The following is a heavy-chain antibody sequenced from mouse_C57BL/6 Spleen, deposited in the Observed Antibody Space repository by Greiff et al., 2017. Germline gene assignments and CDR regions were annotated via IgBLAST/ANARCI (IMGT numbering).Heavy chain of an antibody. D-gene: IGHD1-1*01. CDR2: IDPETGGT. CDR1: GYTFTDYE. V-gene: IGHV1-15*01. Sequence: VKLVESGAELVRPGASVTLSCKASGYTFTDYEMHWVKQTPVHGLEWIGAIDPETGGTAYNQKFKGKAILTADKSSSTAYMELRSLTSEDSAVYYCTRPSYGPFAYWGQGTLVTVSA. CDR3: TRPSYGPFAY. J-gene: IGHJ3*01.